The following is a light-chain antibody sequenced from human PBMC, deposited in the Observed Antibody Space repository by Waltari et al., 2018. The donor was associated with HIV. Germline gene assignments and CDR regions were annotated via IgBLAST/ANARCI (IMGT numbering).Light chain of an antibody. CDR2: TAT. CDR1: QNIKNF. CDR3: QQSYSSPT. Sequence: DIQMTQSPSSLSASIGDRVNIACRTSQNIKNFLNWYQQKPGKAPKILIYTATTLQSGVSSRFNGSGSGTDFTLTIVDLQPEDFATYFCQQSYSSPTFGPGTIVDVK. V-gene: IGKV1-39*01. J-gene: IGKJ3*01.